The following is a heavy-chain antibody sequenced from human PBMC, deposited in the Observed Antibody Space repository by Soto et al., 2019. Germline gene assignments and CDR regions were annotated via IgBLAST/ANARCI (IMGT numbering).Heavy chain of an antibody. CDR1: GFTFSSYG. CDR3: ARDDIPGIAVAIYGMDV. V-gene: IGHV3-33*08. D-gene: IGHD6-19*01. J-gene: IGHJ6*02. CDR2: IWYDESNI. Sequence: WRSLRLSCAASGFTFSSYGMHWFRQAPGKGLEWVAVIWYDESNIYYADSVKGRFTISRDNSKNTLFLQMNSLRAEDTAVYYCARDDIPGIAVAIYGMDVWGQGTTVIVSS.